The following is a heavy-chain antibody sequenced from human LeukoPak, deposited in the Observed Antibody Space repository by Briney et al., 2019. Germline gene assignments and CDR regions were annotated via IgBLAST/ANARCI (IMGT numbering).Heavy chain of an antibody. J-gene: IGHJ4*02. CDR1: GYTFTGYY. CDR2: INPNSGGT. D-gene: IGHD2-21*01. CDR3: ARFRVVGYYFDY. Sequence: ASVKVSCKASGYTFTGYYMHWARQAPGQGLEWMGWINPNSGGTNYAQKFQGRVTMTRDTSISTAYMELSRLRSDDTAVYYCARFRVVGYYFDYWGQGTLVTVSS. V-gene: IGHV1-2*02.